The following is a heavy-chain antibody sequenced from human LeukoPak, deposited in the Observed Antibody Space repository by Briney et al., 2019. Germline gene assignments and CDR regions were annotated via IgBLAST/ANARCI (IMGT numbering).Heavy chain of an antibody. V-gene: IGHV3-21*01. Sequence: PGGSLRLSCVASGCTFNNYSMNWVRQAPGKGLEWVSSISSSSTYIYHAGSVKGRFTISRDNAKNSLYLQMNSLRAGDTAVYYCARDSGIYRTIDYWGQGTLVTVSS. J-gene: IGHJ4*02. CDR2: ISSSSTYI. CDR3: ARDSGIYRTIDY. D-gene: IGHD1-26*01. CDR1: GCTFNNYS.